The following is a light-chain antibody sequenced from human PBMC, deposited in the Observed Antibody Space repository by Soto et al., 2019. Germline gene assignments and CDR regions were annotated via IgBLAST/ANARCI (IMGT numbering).Light chain of an antibody. CDR3: QHYNSYSEA. CDR1: QTISSW. V-gene: IGKV1-5*03. J-gene: IGKJ1*01. CDR2: KAS. Sequence: IHMTQSPATRSGSVGDRATITCRASQTISSWLAWYQQKPGKAPKLLIYKASTLKSGVPSRFSGSGYGTEFTLTISSLQPDDFATYYCQHYNSYSEAFGQGTKVDIK.